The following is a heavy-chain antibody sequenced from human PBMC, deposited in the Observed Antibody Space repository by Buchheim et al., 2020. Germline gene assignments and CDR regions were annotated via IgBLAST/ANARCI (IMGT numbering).Heavy chain of an antibody. CDR2: VYYSGST. Sequence: QLQLQESGPGLVKPSETLSLTCTVSGGSISSSTYYWGWIRQPPGKGLEWIGSVYYSGSTYYNPSLKSRVTISIDTSKNQFSLKLTSLTAADTAIFYCASQATAGTYFDYWGQGAL. V-gene: IGHV4-39*01. D-gene: IGHD6-19*01. J-gene: IGHJ4*02. CDR1: GGSISSSTYY. CDR3: ASQATAGTYFDY.